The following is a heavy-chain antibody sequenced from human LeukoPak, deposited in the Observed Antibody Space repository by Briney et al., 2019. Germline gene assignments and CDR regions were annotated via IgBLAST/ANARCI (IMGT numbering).Heavy chain of an antibody. CDR2: IKGDGSDK. J-gene: IGHJ4*02. V-gene: IGHV3-7*01. Sequence: GGSLRLSCAASGFTFSSYWMFWVRQAPGKGLEWVATIKGDGSDKYYVDSVKGRFTISRDNAKNSLFLQMNSPRAEDTAVYYCARDGGHSADYWGQGTQVTVSS. D-gene: IGHD1-26*01. CDR3: ARDGGHSADY. CDR1: GFTFSSYW.